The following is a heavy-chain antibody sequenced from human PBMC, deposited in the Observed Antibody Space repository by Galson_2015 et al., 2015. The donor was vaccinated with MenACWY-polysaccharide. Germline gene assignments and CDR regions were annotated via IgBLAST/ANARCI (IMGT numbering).Heavy chain of an antibody. CDR2: ISGSGGST. CDR3: AKDLRVGATAGSELDF. J-gene: IGHJ4*02. V-gene: IGHV3-23*01. Sequence: RLAGAASGFTFSSYGRSGVRQAPGNGLEWVSSISGSGGSTFYADSGKGRLTIAIDNSENTLSIQGNSLRAEDSVKYYCAKDLRVGATAGSELDFWGQGTLVTVSS. D-gene: IGHD1-26*01. CDR1: GFTFSSYG.